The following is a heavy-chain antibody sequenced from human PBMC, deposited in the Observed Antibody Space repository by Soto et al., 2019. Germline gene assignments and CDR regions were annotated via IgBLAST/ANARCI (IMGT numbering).Heavy chain of an antibody. Sequence: QVQVVQSGAEVKKPGSSVKVSCKTSGGTFSTSAISWVRQAPGQGLEWMGGIMPIFCTADYAQKFQGRVTITADESASTAYLELRSLTSEDTAVYYCARDKDRAQLGGNYYYITDVWGQGTTVTVTS. CDR3: ARDKDRAQLGGNYYYITDV. J-gene: IGHJ6*02. CDR2: IMPIFCTA. V-gene: IGHV1-69*12. D-gene: IGHD3-3*02. CDR1: GGTFSTSA.